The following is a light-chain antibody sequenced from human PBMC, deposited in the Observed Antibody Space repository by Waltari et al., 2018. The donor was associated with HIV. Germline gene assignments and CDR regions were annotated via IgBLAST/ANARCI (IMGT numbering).Light chain of an antibody. CDR3: QQSYSTPPYT. CDR1: LTIDNY. V-gene: IGKV1-39*01. CDR2: AAS. J-gene: IGKJ2*01. Sequence: DIQMTQSPSSLSTSVGDRVTIPSRASLTIDNYLTWYQQMPGRAPKLLVSAASTLQSGVPSRFSCSGYGTDFILTITSLQPEDFAIYFCQQSYSTPPYTFGQGTKLEIK.